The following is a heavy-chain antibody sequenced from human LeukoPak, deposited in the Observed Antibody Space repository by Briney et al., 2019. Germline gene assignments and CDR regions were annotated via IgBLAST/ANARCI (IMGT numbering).Heavy chain of an antibody. CDR1: GFTFSSYA. CDR2: ISYDGSNK. CDR3: ARAVGATRYYYYYMDV. V-gene: IGHV3-30-3*01. Sequence: GRSLRLSCAASGFTFSSYAMHWVCQAPGKGLEWVAVISYDGSNKYYADSVKGRFTISRDDSKNTLYLQMNSLRAEDTAVYYCARAVGATRYYYYYMDVWGKGTTVTVSS. J-gene: IGHJ6*03. D-gene: IGHD1-26*01.